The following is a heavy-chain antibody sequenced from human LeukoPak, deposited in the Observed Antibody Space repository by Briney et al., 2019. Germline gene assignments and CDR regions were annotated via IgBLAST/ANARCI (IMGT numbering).Heavy chain of an antibody. Sequence: GGSLRLSCAASGFTFDDYAMHWVRQAPGKGLEWVSGISWNSGSIGYADSVKGRFTISRDNAKNSLYLQMNSLRAEDTALYYCAKDDYWGQGTLVTVSS. CDR2: ISWNSGSI. V-gene: IGHV3-9*01. CDR1: GFTFDDYA. CDR3: AKDDY. J-gene: IGHJ4*02.